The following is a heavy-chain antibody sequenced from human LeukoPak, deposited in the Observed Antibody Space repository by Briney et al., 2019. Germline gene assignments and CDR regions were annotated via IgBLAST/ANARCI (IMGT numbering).Heavy chain of an antibody. CDR2: VYYSGST. CDR1: GGSINSYY. J-gene: IGHJ4*02. Sequence: PSETLSLTCTVSGGSINSYYWSWLRQPPGKGLEWIGYVYYSGSTNYNPSLKSRVTISVGTSKNHFSLKLNSVTAADTAVYYCARGGWNYVVDYWGQGTLVIVSS. V-gene: IGHV4-59*01. CDR3: ARGGWNYVVDY. D-gene: IGHD1-7*01.